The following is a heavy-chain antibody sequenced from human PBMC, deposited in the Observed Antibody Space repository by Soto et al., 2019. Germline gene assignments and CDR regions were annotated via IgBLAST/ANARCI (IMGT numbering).Heavy chain of an antibody. CDR1: AGAFTNYI. D-gene: IGHD2-8*01. CDR2: IMPVSGAA. J-gene: IGHJ6*02. CDR3: AREKWSHLSSVDNYNGMDG. V-gene: IGHV1-69*01. Sequence: QVHLVQSGPEVKNPGSSVKVSCRASAGAFTNYIISWVRQPRGPGRDWLGGIMPVSGAAIYGQIFKGIIMLPAAAPTSTVYIESGSLRSDDTSVYYCAREKWSHLSSVDNYNGMDGWGQGTPVTVSS.